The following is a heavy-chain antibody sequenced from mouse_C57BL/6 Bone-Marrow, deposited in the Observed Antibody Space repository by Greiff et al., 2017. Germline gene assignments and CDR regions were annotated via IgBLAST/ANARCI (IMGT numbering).Heavy chain of an antibody. Sequence: EVMLVESGGGLVQPGGSLRLSCAASGFTFTDYYMSWVRQPPGKALEWLGFIRNKANGYTTEYIASVKGRFTISSDNSQSILYLQMNALRAEDSATYYCARWRDGPCDYWGQGTTLTVSA. J-gene: IGHJ2*01. V-gene: IGHV7-3*01. CDR2: IRNKANGYTT. CDR1: GFTFTDYY. D-gene: IGHD2-3*01. CDR3: ARWRDGPCDY.